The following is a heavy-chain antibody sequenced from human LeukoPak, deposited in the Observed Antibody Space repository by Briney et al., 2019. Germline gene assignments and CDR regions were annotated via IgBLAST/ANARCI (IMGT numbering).Heavy chain of an antibody. V-gene: IGHV3-7*01. CDR1: RFTFTEYW. Sequence: GGSLRLSCAASRFTFTEYWMSWVRQAPGKGLELVAHIKQDRSEKYYVDSVKGRFTISRDNAKNSLYLQMNSLRVEDTAVYYCAKVAKYYYGSETYYFFEHWGQGTPVTASS. CDR2: IKQDRSEK. J-gene: IGHJ4*02. CDR3: AKVAKYYYGSETYYFFEH. D-gene: IGHD3-10*01.